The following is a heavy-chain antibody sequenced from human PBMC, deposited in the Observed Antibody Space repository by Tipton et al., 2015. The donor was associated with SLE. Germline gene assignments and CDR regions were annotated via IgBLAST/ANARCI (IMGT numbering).Heavy chain of an antibody. CDR3: AREYCSGGSCYLDY. CDR1: GFTFSDYY. D-gene: IGHD2-15*01. CDR2: ISSSGSTI. J-gene: IGHJ4*02. Sequence: SLRLPCAASGFTFSDYYMSWIRQAPGKGLEWVSYISSSGSTIYYADSVKGRFTISRDNAKNSLYLQMNSLRAEDTAVYYCAREYCSGGSCYLDYWGQGTLVTVSS. V-gene: IGHV3-11*04.